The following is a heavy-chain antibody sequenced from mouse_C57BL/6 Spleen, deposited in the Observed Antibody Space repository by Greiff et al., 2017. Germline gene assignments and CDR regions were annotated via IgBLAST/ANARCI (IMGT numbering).Heavy chain of an antibody. Sequence: VQLQQSGPVLVKPGASVKMSCKASGYTFTDYYMNWVKQSHGKSLEWIGVINPYNGGTSYNQKFKGKATLTVDKSSSTAYMELNSLTSEDSAVYYCARSPFYYYGSSHDYFDYWGQGTTLTVSS. CDR3: ARSPFYYYGSSHDYFDY. D-gene: IGHD1-1*01. CDR2: INPYNGGT. V-gene: IGHV1-19*01. J-gene: IGHJ2*01. CDR1: GYTFTDYY.